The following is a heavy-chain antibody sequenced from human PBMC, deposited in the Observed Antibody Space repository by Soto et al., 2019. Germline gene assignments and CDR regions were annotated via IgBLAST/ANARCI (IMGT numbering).Heavy chain of an antibody. D-gene: IGHD5-12*01. Sequence: ESLKISCQAFGYSFITYWIGWVRQKPGKGLEWMGLIYPGDSDDRYSPSFQGQVKISADKSSGTAYLQWTSLKASDTAMYYCVTPRGYSGYDIAYWGQRTQVTVS. V-gene: IGHV5-51*01. CDR1: GYSFITYW. CDR2: IYPGDSDD. J-gene: IGHJ4*02. CDR3: VTPRGYSGYDIAY.